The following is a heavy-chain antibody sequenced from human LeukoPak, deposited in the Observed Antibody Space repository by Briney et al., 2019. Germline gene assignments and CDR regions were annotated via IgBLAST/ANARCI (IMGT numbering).Heavy chain of an antibody. D-gene: IGHD4-11*01. J-gene: IGHJ5*02. CDR2: IKPSGDNT. V-gene: IGHV1-46*01. Sequence: GASVKISCKTSGYSFTSYNLHWVRQAPGQRLEWMGIIKPSGDNTNNAQKFQGRVTMTSDTSTSTVYMELSSPKSEDTAVYYCARDHSAEAISNAPWGQGTLVTVSS. CDR3: ARDHSAEAISNAP. CDR1: GYSFTSYN.